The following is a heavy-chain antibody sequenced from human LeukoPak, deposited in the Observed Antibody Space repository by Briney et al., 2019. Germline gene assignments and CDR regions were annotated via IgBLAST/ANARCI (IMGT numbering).Heavy chain of an antibody. CDR1: GFILSSYG. D-gene: IGHD1-26*01. CDR2: ISGSGSTI. V-gene: IGHV3-48*04. Sequence: GGSLRLSCAASGFILSSYGMDWVRQAPGKGLEWVSYISGSGSTIYYADSVEGRFTMSRDNAKYSLHLQMDSLRAEDTAVYSCARGGLGSWTFDSWGQGTLVTVSS. CDR3: ARGGLGSWTFDS. J-gene: IGHJ4*02.